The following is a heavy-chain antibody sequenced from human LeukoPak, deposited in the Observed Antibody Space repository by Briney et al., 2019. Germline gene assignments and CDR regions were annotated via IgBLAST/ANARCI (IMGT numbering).Heavy chain of an antibody. V-gene: IGHV4-39*02. J-gene: IGHJ4*02. D-gene: IGHD5-24*01. Sequence: SETLSLTCTVSGGSISSSSYYWGWIRQPPGKGLEWIGSIYYSGSTYYNPSLKSRVTISVDTSKNQFSLKLSSVTAADTAVYYCAKDRDGYNPMGLDYWGQGTLVTVSS. CDR3: AKDRDGYNPMGLDY. CDR1: GGSISSSSYY. CDR2: IYYSGST.